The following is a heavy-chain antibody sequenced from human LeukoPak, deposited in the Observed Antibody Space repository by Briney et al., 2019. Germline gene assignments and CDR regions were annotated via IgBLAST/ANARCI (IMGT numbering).Heavy chain of an antibody. D-gene: IGHD1-1*01. Sequence: ETLSLTCAVSGYSISSGYYWGRIRPAPGKGREGIGNIYYSGSTYYNPSLKRGVTISGETAKNQSYLKLSSMTAGDTAVYYCATDRVPPTGGASGLGYYYYGMDVWGKGTTVTVSS. V-gene: IGHV4-38-2*02. CDR2: IYYSGST. CDR3: ATDRVPPTGGASGLGYYYYGMDV. J-gene: IGHJ6*04. CDR1: GYSISSGYY.